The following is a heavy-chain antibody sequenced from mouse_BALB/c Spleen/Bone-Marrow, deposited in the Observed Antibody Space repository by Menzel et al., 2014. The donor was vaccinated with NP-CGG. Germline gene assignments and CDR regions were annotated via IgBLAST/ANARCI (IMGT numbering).Heavy chain of an antibody. Sequence: VKLMESGAELMKPGASVKISCKATGYTFSRYWIDWVKRRPGHGLEWIGEILPGSGCTNYNEKFKGKATFTADTSSNTAYMQLSSMTSEDSAVYYCARNYGNYVWFANWGQGTLVTVSA. CDR1: GYTFSRYW. CDR3: ARNYGNYVWFAN. CDR2: ILPGSGCT. D-gene: IGHD2-1*01. J-gene: IGHJ3*01. V-gene: IGHV1-9*01.